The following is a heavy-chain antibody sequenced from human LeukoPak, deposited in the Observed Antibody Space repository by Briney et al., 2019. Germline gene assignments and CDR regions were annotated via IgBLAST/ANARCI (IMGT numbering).Heavy chain of an antibody. Sequence: TGGSLRLSCAASGSTFSSYSLNWVRQAPGKGLEWVSSISSSSSYIYYADSVKGRFTISRDNAKNSLYLQMNSLRAEDTAVYYCARVSSYCSSTSCTGDYWGQGTLVTVSS. CDR2: ISSSSSYI. J-gene: IGHJ4*02. D-gene: IGHD2-2*01. CDR3: ARVSSYCSSTSCTGDY. CDR1: GSTFSSYS. V-gene: IGHV3-21*01.